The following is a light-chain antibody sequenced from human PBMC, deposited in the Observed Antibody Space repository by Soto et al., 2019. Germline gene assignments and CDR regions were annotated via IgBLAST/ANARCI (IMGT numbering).Light chain of an antibody. Sequence: DIQMTQSPSSLSASVGDRVTITCRASQSISSYLNWYQQKPGKAPNLLIYAASSLQSGVPLRLSGSGSGTDFTLTISSLQPEDFATYYCQHADSFPLSTFGQGTRLEIK. V-gene: IGKV1-39*01. CDR1: QSISSY. CDR3: QHADSFPLST. J-gene: IGKJ5*01. CDR2: AAS.